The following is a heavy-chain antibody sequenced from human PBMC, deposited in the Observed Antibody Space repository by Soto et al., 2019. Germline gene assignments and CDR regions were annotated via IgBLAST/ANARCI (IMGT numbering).Heavy chain of an antibody. J-gene: IGHJ4*02. CDR2: IYYSGST. CDR1: GASVSSGSHY. V-gene: IGHV4-61*01. D-gene: IGHD6-6*01. Sequence: QVQLQESGPGLVKPSETLSVTCSVSGASVSSGSHYWSWIRQSPGKGLEWIGFIYYSGSTNYNPSLKSRVTISVDPSKNQFSLKVSSVTAADTAVYFCARDPLRYSSSHFFDQWGQGTLVTVSS. CDR3: ARDPLRYSSSHFFDQ.